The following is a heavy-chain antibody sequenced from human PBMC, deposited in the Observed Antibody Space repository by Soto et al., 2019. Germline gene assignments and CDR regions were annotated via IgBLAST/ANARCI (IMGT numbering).Heavy chain of an antibody. CDR2: IVVGSGNT. V-gene: IGHV1-58*01. CDR3: VRSYYYYMDV. CDR1: GFTFTSSA. Sequence: SVRVSCKASGFTFTSSAVQWVRQARGQGLEWMGWIVVGSGNTNYAQKFQEWVTITRDMSISTAYMELSRLRSDDTAVYYCVRSYYYYMDVWGKGTTVTVSS. J-gene: IGHJ6*03.